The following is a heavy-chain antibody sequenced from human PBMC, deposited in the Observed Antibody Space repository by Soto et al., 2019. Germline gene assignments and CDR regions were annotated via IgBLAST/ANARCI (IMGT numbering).Heavy chain of an antibody. D-gene: IGHD1-1*01. CDR1: GFTFNIYW. J-gene: IGHJ4*02. V-gene: IGHV3-74*01. CDR3: ARDNWNSY. Sequence: PGGSLRLSCVASGFTFNIYWMHWVRQAPGKGLEWVSRTDNDGSATTYADSVKGRFTISRDNAKNTLFLQMNTLRVDDTAVYYCARDNWNSYWGQGTLVTVSS. CDR2: TDNDGSAT.